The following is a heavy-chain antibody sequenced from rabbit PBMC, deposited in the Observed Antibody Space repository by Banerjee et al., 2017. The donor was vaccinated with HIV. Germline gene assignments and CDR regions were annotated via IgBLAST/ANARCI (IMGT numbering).Heavy chain of an antibody. V-gene: IGHV1S45*01. CDR2: IYAGSSSNT. D-gene: IGHD4-1*01. CDR3: ARDLAGVIGWNFGL. Sequence: EESGGDLVKPEGSLTLTCTASGFSFSSTYWICWVRQAPGKGLEWIACIYAGSSSNTYYASWAKGPFTISKTSSTTVTLQMTSLTAADTATYFCARDLAGVIGWNFGLWGPGTLVTVS. CDR1: GFSFSSTYW. J-gene: IGHJ4*01.